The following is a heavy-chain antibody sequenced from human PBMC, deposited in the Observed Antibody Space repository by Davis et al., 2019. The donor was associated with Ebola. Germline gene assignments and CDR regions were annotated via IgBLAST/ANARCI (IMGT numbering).Heavy chain of an antibody. Sequence: GESLKISCAASGFTFSDYYMSWIRQAPGKGLEWEAVISYDGSNTYYADSVKGRFTISRDNSKNTLYLQMNSLRAEDTAVYYCARGGYCSGGSCHNWFDPWGQGTLVTVSS. J-gene: IGHJ5*02. CDR1: GFTFSDYY. V-gene: IGHV3-30*03. CDR2: ISYDGSNT. D-gene: IGHD2-15*01. CDR3: ARGGYCSGGSCHNWFDP.